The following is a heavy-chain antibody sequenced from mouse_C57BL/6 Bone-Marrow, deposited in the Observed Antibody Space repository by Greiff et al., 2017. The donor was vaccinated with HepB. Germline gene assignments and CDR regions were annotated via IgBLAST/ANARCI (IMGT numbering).Heavy chain of an antibody. CDR1: GYSITSGYY. CDR3: ANDYSNSYAMDY. J-gene: IGHJ4*01. V-gene: IGHV3-6*01. CDR2: ISYDGSN. Sequence: EVKLQESGPGLVKPSQSLSLTCSVTGYSITSGYYWNWIRQFPGNKLEWMGYISYDGSNNYNPSLKNRISITRDTSKNQFFLKLNSVTTEDTATYYCANDYSNSYAMDYWGQGTSVTVSS. D-gene: IGHD2-5*01.